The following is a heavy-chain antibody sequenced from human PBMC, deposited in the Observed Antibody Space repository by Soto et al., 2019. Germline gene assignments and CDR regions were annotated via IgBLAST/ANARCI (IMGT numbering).Heavy chain of an antibody. D-gene: IGHD3-3*01. J-gene: IGHJ6*02. V-gene: IGHV4-31*03. CDR3: ARDGYYDFWSGYYSSYYYYGMDV. CDR1: GGSISSGGYY. CDR2: IYYSGST. Sequence: SETLSLTCTVSGGSISSGGYYWSWIRQHPGKGLEWIGYIYYSGSTYYNPSLKSRVTISVDTSKNQFSLKLSSVTAADTAVYYCARDGYYDFWSGYYSSYYYYGMDVWGQGTTVTVSS.